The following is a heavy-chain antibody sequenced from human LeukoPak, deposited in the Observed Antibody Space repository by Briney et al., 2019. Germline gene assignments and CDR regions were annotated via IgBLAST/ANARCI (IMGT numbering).Heavy chain of an antibody. CDR3: ARVHCSGGSCYSYKVGKNAFDI. D-gene: IGHD2-15*01. Sequence: SETLSLTCAVYGGSFSGYYWSWIRQPPGKGLEWIGEINHSGSTNYNPSLKSRVTISVDTSKNQFSLKLSSVTAADTAVYCCARVHCSGGSCYSYKVGKNAFDIWGQGTMVTVSS. V-gene: IGHV4-34*01. J-gene: IGHJ3*02. CDR1: GGSFSGYY. CDR2: INHSGST.